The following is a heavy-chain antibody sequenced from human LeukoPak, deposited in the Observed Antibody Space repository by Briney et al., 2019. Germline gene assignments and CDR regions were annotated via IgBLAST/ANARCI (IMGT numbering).Heavy chain of an antibody. CDR3: AREALMNVVVPAAIRYYYYGMDV. V-gene: IGHV4-4*07. CDR1: GGSISSYY. CDR2: IYTSGST. J-gene: IGHJ6*01. D-gene: IGHD2-2*02. Sequence: PSETLSLTCTVSGGSISSYYWSWIRQPAGKGLEWIGRIYTSGSTNYNPSLKSRATMSVDTSKNQFSLKLSSVTAADTAVYYCAREALMNVVVPAAIRYYYYGMDVWGQGTTVTVSS.